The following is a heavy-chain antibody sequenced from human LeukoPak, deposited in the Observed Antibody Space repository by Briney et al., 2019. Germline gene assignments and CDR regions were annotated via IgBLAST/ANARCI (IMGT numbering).Heavy chain of an antibody. CDR1: GFTFSSYG. Sequence: GGSLRLSCAASGFTFSSYGMHWVRQAPGKGLEWVAVIWYDGSNKYYADSVKGRFTISRDNSKNTLYLQMNSLRAEDTAVYYCARDPEFKSWGFVDYWGQGTLVTVFS. J-gene: IGHJ4*02. V-gene: IGHV3-33*01. D-gene: IGHD3-16*01. CDR3: ARDPEFKSWGFVDY. CDR2: IWYDGSNK.